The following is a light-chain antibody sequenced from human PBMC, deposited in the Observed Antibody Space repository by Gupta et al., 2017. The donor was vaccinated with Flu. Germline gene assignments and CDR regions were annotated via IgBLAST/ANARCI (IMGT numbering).Light chain of an antibody. CDR1: SSDIGGYNY. Sequence: SVTISCTGTSSDIGGYNYVPWYQLPPGKAPKLMISEVNKRPSGVPDRFSGSKSGNTASLTVSGLQAEDEADYYCSSYAGSNNWVFGGGTKLTVL. J-gene: IGLJ3*02. CDR2: EVN. V-gene: IGLV2-8*01. CDR3: SSYAGSNNWV.